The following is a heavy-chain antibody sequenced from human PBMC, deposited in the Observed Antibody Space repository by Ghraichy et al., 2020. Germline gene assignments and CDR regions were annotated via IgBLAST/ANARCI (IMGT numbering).Heavy chain of an antibody. Sequence: ASVKVSCKASGYTFTGYYMHWVRQAPGQGLEWMGWINPNSGGTNYAQKFQGRVTMTRDTSISTAYMELSRLRSDDTAVYYCARGGCSSTSCYEDLDYWGQGTLVTVSS. D-gene: IGHD2-2*01. J-gene: IGHJ4*02. CDR2: INPNSGGT. CDR1: GYTFTGYY. V-gene: IGHV1-2*02. CDR3: ARGGCSSTSCYEDLDY.